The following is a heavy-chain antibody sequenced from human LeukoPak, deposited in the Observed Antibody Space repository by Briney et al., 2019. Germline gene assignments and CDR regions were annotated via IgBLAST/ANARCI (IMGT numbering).Heavy chain of an antibody. CDR1: GFTFSDDY. Sequence: PGGSLRLSCAASGFTFSDDYISWIRQAPGKGLEWVSYISSSGSTIYYADSVKGRFTISRDNAKNSLYLHMNSLRAEDTAVYYCARGLRWYYFDYWGQGTLVTVSS. CDR3: ARGLRWYYFDY. V-gene: IGHV3-11*04. D-gene: IGHD4-23*01. CDR2: ISSSGSTI. J-gene: IGHJ4*02.